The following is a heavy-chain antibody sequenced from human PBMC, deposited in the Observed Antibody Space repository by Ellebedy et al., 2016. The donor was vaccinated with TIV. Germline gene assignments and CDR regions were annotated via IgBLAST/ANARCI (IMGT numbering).Heavy chain of an antibody. D-gene: IGHD4-17*01. CDR1: GGSIRSDIHY. V-gene: IGHV4-30-4*01. Sequence: MPSETLSLTCTVSGGSIRSDIHYWSWFRQPPGKGLEWIGYIYSTGSTNYNTSLQSRLTMSVDTSKNQFSLRLSSVAAADTAVYYCARGPTVTTDFWGQGTLVTVSS. CDR2: IYSTGST. CDR3: ARGPTVTTDF. J-gene: IGHJ4*02.